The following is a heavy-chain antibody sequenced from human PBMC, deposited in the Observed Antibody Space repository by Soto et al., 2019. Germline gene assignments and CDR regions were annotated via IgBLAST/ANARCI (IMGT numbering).Heavy chain of an antibody. Sequence: SLRLSCAASGFTFKNYWMGWVRQAPGKGLEWVANIKEDGSEKYYVDSVRGRFTISRDNAKNSLYLQMNSLRVEDTAIYYCAAGTSVTTSDYWGQGTRVTVSS. V-gene: IGHV3-7*03. CDR2: IKEDGSEK. CDR1: GFTFKNYW. J-gene: IGHJ4*02. D-gene: IGHD4-17*01. CDR3: AAGTSVTTSDY.